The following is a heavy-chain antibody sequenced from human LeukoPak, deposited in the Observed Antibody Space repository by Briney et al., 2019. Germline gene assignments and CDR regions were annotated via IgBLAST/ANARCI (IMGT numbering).Heavy chain of an antibody. D-gene: IGHD4-11*01. V-gene: IGHV1-69*13. J-gene: IGHJ4*02. CDR2: IIPIFGTA. CDR1: GGTFSSCA. Sequence: SVKVSCKASGGTFSSCAISWVRQAPGQGLEWMGGIIPIFGTANYAQKFQGRVTITADESTSTAYMELSSLRSEDTAVYYCAREGADYSNSYYFDYWGQGTLVTVSS. CDR3: AREGADYSNSYYFDY.